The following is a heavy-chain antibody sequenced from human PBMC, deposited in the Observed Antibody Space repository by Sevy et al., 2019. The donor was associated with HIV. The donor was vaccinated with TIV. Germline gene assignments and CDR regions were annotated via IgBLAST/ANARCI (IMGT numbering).Heavy chain of an antibody. J-gene: IGHJ6*03. D-gene: IGHD6-6*01. CDR2: IKSKTDGGTT. V-gene: IGHV3-15*01. Sequence: GGSLRLSCAASGFTFSNAWMSWVRQAPGKGLEWVGRIKSKTDGGTTDYAAPVKGRFIISRDDSKNTLYLQMNSLKTEDTAVYYCTTVRYSSSPDYYYYYYMDVWGKGTTVTVSS. CDR1: GFTFSNAW. CDR3: TTVRYSSSPDYYYYYYMDV.